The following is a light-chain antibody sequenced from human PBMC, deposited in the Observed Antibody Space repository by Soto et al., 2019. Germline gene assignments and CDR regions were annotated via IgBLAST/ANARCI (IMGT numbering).Light chain of an antibody. CDR1: SSNIGSNT. Sequence: QSVLPQPLSASGTPGQRVTISCSGSSSNIGSNTVKWYQQLPGTAPKLLIYSNNQRPSGVPDRFSDSKSGTSASLAISGLQSEDEADYYCAAWDDSLNGYVFGTGTKVTVL. CDR3: AAWDDSLNGYV. CDR2: SNN. J-gene: IGLJ1*01. V-gene: IGLV1-44*01.